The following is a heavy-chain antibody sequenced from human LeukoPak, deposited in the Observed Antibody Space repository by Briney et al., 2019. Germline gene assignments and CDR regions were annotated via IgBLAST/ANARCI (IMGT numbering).Heavy chain of an antibody. J-gene: IGHJ2*01. CDR2: ISGSGGNT. CDR3: AKDSSESSSWYQYFDL. CDR1: GFAFSGFA. D-gene: IGHD6-13*01. V-gene: IGHV3-23*01. Sequence: GGSLRLSCSASGFAFSGFAMGWVRQAPGKGLEWVSSISGSGGNTYYADSVEGRFTISRDNSKSTLYLQMNSLRVEDTAVYYCAKDSSESSSWYQYFDLWGRGTLVTVSS.